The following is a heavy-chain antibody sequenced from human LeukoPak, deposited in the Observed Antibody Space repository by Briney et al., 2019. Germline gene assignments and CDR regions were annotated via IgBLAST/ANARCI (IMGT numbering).Heavy chain of an antibody. CDR3: ARTYYYDSSGYPPPFDP. D-gene: IGHD3-22*01. Sequence: SETLSLTCTVSGGSISSYYWSWIRQPPGKGLEWIGYIYYSGSTNYNPSLKSRVTVSVDTSKNQFSLKLSSVTAADTAVYYCARTYYYDSSGYPPPFDPWGQGTLVTVSS. V-gene: IGHV4-59*01. J-gene: IGHJ5*02. CDR2: IYYSGST. CDR1: GGSISSYY.